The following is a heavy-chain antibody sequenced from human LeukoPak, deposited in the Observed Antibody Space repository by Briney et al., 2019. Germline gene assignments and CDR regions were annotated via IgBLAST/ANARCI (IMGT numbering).Heavy chain of an antibody. D-gene: IGHD3-10*01. CDR3: AKGGVGSGKTFDS. V-gene: IGHV3-23*01. CDR1: GFTFSSYA. J-gene: IGHJ4*02. Sequence: GGSMRHSCAASGFTFSSYAMSWVRQAPGKGLEWVSGISGSGGSTYYADSVKGRFTISRDNSKNTLYLQMNSLRAEDTAMYYCAKGGVGSGKTFDSWGQGTLVTVS. CDR2: ISGSGGST.